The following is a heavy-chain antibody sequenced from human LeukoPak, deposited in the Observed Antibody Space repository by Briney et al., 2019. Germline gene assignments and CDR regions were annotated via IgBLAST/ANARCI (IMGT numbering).Heavy chain of an antibody. CDR2: INSDGSST. D-gene: IGHD3-3*01. CDR1: GFTFSSYW. Sequence: PGGSLRLSCAAPGFTFSSYWMHWVRQAPGKRLLSVSRINSDGSSTSYADSVKGRFTISRDNAKNTLYLQMNSLRAEDTAVYYCARMEDYYFDYWGQGTLVTVSS. J-gene: IGHJ4*02. CDR3: ARMEDYYFDY. V-gene: IGHV3-74*01.